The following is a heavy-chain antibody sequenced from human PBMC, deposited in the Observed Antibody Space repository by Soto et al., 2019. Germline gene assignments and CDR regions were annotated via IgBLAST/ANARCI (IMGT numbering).Heavy chain of an antibody. J-gene: IGHJ3*02. CDR1: GFTFSSYA. CDR3: ARDEYGDAFDI. CDR2: ISYDGSNK. D-gene: IGHD4-17*01. Sequence: GGSLRLSCAASGFTFSSYAMHWVRQAPGKGLEWVAVISYDGSNKYYADSVKGRFTISRDNSKNTLYLQMNSLRAEDTAVYYCARDEYGDAFDIWGQGTMVTVSS. V-gene: IGHV3-30-3*01.